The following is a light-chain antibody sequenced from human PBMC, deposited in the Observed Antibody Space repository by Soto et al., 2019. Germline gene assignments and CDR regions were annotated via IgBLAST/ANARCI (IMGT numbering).Light chain of an antibody. J-gene: IGKJ1*01. Sequence: DIQITQSPSTPSSSLVDRVTLTCRASQSISSWLAWYQQKPGKAPKLLIYDASSLESGVPSRFSGSGSGTEFTLTISSLQPDDFATYYCQQYNSYSRTFGQGTKVDI. CDR2: DAS. V-gene: IGKV1-5*01. CDR3: QQYNSYSRT. CDR1: QSISSW.